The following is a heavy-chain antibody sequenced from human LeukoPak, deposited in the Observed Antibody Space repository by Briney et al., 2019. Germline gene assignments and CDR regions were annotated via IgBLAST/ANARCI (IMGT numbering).Heavy chain of an antibody. V-gene: IGHV3-49*04. J-gene: IGHJ3*02. CDR2: IRSKAYGGTT. Sequence: AGGSLRLACTASGFTFGVYAMRWVRQAPGRGLEWVGFIRSKAYGGTTEYAASVKGRFTISRDDYKSIAYLQMNSLKPEDTAVYYCTRFDVAVAGTHAFDIWGEGTMVTVSS. CDR1: GFTFGVYA. CDR3: TRFDVAVAGTHAFDI. D-gene: IGHD6-19*01.